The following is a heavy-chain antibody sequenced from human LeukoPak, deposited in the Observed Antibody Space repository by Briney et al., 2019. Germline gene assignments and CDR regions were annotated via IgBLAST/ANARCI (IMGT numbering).Heavy chain of an antibody. D-gene: IGHD2-8*01. Sequence: GGSLRLSCAASGFTFSNYWMHWVRQAPGKGLEWVSYISSSSSTIYYADSVKGRFTISRDNAKNSLYLQMNSLRAEDTAVYYCASDIVLMVYPAWGQGTLVTVSS. CDR3: ASDIVLMVYPA. CDR2: ISSSSSTI. V-gene: IGHV3-48*01. J-gene: IGHJ4*02. CDR1: GFTFSNYW.